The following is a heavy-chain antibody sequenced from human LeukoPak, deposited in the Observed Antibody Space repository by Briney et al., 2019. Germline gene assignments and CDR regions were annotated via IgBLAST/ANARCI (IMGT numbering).Heavy chain of an antibody. D-gene: IGHD2-2*01. CDR3: AAVSDAVVVGCPYYGMDV. Sequence: GASVKVSCKASGFTFTSSAVQWVRQARGQRLEWIGWIVVGSGNTNYAQKFQERVTITRDMSTSTAYMELSSLRSEDTAVYYCAAVSDAVVVGCPYYGMDVWGKGTTVTVSS. J-gene: IGHJ6*04. CDR2: IVVGSGNT. V-gene: IGHV1-58*01. CDR1: GFTFTSSA.